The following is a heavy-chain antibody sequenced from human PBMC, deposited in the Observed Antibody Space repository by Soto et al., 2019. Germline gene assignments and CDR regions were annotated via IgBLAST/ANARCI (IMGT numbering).Heavy chain of an antibody. J-gene: IGHJ3*01. D-gene: IGHD4-17*01. V-gene: IGHV1-58*01. Sequence: SVKVSCKASGFTFTSSAVQWVRQARGQRLEWIGWIVVGSGNTNYAQKFQERVTITRDMSTSTAYMELSSLRSEDTAVYYCAAVIAGTVSNAFDVWGQGTMVTVSS. CDR1: GFTFTSSA. CDR3: AAVIAGTVSNAFDV. CDR2: IVVGSGNT.